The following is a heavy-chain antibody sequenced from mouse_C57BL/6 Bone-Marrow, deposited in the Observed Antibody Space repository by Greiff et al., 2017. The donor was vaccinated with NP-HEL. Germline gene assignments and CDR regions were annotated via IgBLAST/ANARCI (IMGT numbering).Heavy chain of an antibody. V-gene: IGHV5-17*01. CDR3: ARTGTVYAMDY. D-gene: IGHD4-1*01. Sequence: EVKVVESGGGLVKPGGSLKLSCAASGFTFSDYGMHWVRQAPEKGLEWVAYISSGSSTIYYADTVKGRFTISRDNAKNTLFLQMTSLRFEDTAMYYCARTGTVYAMDYWGQGTSVTVSS. CDR2: ISSGSSTI. CDR1: GFTFSDYG. J-gene: IGHJ4*01.